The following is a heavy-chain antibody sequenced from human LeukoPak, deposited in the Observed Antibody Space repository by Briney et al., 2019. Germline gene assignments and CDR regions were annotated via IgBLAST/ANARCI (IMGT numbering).Heavy chain of an antibody. Sequence: SETLSLTCTVSAGSISSGAYYWSWIRQPAGKGLEWIGRVHTGGSANYSPSLWSRVTISLDTSQNQFSLRLTSVTAADTAIYYCARSLPYCSSSSCYSYGMDVLGQGTTVTVSS. V-gene: IGHV4-61*02. CDR2: VHTGGSA. CDR1: AGSISSGAYY. D-gene: IGHD2-2*01. CDR3: ARSLPYCSSSSCYSYGMDV. J-gene: IGHJ6*02.